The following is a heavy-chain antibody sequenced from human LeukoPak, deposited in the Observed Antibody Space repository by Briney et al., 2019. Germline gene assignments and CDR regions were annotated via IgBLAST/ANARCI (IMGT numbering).Heavy chain of an antibody. D-gene: IGHD3-3*01. Sequence: GGSLRLSCAASGFTFSTSVMHWVRQAPGKGLEHVSAINSNGGSTYYGNSVKGRFTISRDNSKNTMYLQMGSLSPEDMAVYYCARLTSTIPDAFDIWGQGTMVTVSS. CDR1: GFTFSTSV. CDR2: INSNGGST. J-gene: IGHJ3*02. V-gene: IGHV3-64*01. CDR3: ARLTSTIPDAFDI.